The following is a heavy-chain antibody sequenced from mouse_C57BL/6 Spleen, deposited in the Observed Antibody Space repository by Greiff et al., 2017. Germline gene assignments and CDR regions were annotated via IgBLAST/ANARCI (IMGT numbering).Heavy chain of an antibody. CDR2: IYPGNSDT. Sequence: VQLQQSGTVLARPGASVKMSCKTSGYTFTSYWMHWVKQRPGQGLEWIGAIYPGNSDTSYNQKFKGMAKLTAVTSASTAYMELSSLTNEDSAVYYCTRVITTVVGGHWYFDVWGTGTTVTVSS. J-gene: IGHJ1*03. CDR3: TRVITTVVGGHWYFDV. D-gene: IGHD1-1*01. V-gene: IGHV1-5*01. CDR1: GYTFTSYW.